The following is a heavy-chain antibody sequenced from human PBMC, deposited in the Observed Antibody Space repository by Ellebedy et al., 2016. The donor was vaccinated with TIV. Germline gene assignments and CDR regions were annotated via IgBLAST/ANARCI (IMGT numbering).Heavy chain of an antibody. V-gene: IGHV3-43*01. J-gene: IGHJ1*01. CDR1: GFTFDDYT. D-gene: IGHD4-11*01. CDR2: ISWDGGST. CDR3: AKDSSNYGGFQH. Sequence: GGSLRLSXAASGFTFDDYTMHWVRQAPGKGLEWVSLISWDGGSTYYADSVKGRFTISRDNSKNSLYLQMNSLRTEDTALYYCAKDSSNYGGFQHWGQGTLVTVSS.